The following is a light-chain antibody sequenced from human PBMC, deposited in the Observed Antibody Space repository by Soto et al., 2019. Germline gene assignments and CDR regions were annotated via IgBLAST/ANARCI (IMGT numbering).Light chain of an antibody. CDR1: SGSIASGY. V-gene: IGLV6-57*02. CDR3: QSSDGNNMV. Sequence: NFMLTQPHSVSESPGKTVTISCTGSSGSIASGYVQWYQQRPGSAPTTLIYEDNQRPAGVPDRFSGSIDSSSNSASLTISGLRHEDEADYYCQSSDGNNMVFGGGTKLTVL. J-gene: IGLJ2*01. CDR2: EDN.